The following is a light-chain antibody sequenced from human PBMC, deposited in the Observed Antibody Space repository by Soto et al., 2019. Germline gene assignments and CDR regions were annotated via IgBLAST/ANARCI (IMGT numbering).Light chain of an antibody. CDR2: GAS. CDR1: PSVSSSY. V-gene: IGKV3-20*01. J-gene: IGKJ5*01. Sequence: ILVTQGPGCLSWFPGDRASLPGRARPSVSSSYLAWYQQKPGQAPRLLIYGASSRATGIPDRFSGSGSGTDFTLTISRLEPEDFAVYYCQQYGSSPSPITFGQGTRLEIK. CDR3: QQYGSSPSPIT.